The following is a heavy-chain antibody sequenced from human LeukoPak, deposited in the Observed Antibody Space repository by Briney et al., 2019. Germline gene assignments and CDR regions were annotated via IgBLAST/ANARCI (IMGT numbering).Heavy chain of an antibody. CDR2: IKGDGSDK. CDR3: ARPSDTENYWRAFDY. D-gene: IGHD5-18*01. J-gene: IGHJ4*02. V-gene: IGHV3-7*01. CDR1: GFTFGTYW. Sequence: PGGSLRLSCAASGFTFGTYWMSWVRQAPGEGLEWVANIKGDGSDKNYVDSVKGRFTISRDNAKNSLSLQMNSLRAEDTAVYYCARPSDTENYWRAFDYWGQGTLVSVSS.